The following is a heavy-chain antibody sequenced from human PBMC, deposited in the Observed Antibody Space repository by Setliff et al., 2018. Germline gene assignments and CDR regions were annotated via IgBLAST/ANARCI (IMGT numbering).Heavy chain of an antibody. Sequence: PSETLSLTCAVYGGSFSTYFWSWIRQPPGKGLEWIGEISHSGSANYNPSLKSRVTMSVDTSKNQFSLNLNSVTAADTAVYYFRLAHCNTTSCEEALDFWGQGTLVTVS. J-gene: IGHJ4*02. CDR1: GGSFSTYF. CDR2: ISHSGSA. D-gene: IGHD2-2*01. CDR3: RLAHCNTTSCEEALDF. V-gene: IGHV4-34*01.